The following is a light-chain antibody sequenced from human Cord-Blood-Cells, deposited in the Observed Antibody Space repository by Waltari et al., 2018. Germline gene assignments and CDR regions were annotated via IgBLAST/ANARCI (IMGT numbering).Light chain of an antibody. V-gene: IGLV1-40*01. Sequence: QSVLTQPPSVSGAPGQRVTISCTGGSSNTGAGYDVPWYQQLPGTAPKLLTYGNSNRPSGVPDRFSGSKSGTSASLAITGLQAEDEADYYCQSYDSSLSVVFGGGTKLTVL. CDR3: QSYDSSLSVV. CDR2: GNS. J-gene: IGLJ2*01. CDR1: SSNTGAGYD.